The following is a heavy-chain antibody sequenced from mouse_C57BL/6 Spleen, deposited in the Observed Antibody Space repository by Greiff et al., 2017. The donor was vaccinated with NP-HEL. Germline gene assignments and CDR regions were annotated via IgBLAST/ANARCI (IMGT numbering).Heavy chain of an antibody. J-gene: IGHJ4*01. D-gene: IGHD1-1*01. CDR2: IDPSDSET. CDR1: GYTFTSYW. CDR3: ARGPYGSTYGDYYAMDY. Sequence: QVQLKQPGAELVRPGSSVKLSCKASGYTFTSYWMHWVKQRPIQGLEWIGNIDPSDSETHYNQKFKDKATLTVDKSSSTAYMQLSSLTSEDSAVYYCARGPYGSTYGDYYAMDYWGQGTSVTVSS. V-gene: IGHV1-52*01.